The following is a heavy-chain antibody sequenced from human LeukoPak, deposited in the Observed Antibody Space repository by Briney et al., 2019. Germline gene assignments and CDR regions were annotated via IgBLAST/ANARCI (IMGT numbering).Heavy chain of an antibody. CDR2: INHSGST. V-gene: IGHV4-34*01. Sequence: SETLSLTCAVYGGSFSGYYWSWIRQPPGKGLEWIGEINHSGSTNYNPSLKSRVTISVDTSKNQFSLKLSSVTAADTAVYYCARIGSGITMVRGADWGQGTLVTVSS. CDR3: ARIGSGITMVRGAD. CDR1: GGSFSGYY. D-gene: IGHD3-10*01. J-gene: IGHJ1*01.